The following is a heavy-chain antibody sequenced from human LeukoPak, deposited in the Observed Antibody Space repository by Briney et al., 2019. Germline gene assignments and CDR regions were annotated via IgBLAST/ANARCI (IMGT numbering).Heavy chain of an antibody. J-gene: IGHJ4*02. V-gene: IGHV3-9*01. CDR1: GFRFSDFT. Sequence: GGSLRLSCAASGFRFSDFTMTWVRQAPGKGLEWVSGISWNSGSIGYADSVKGRFTISRDNAKNSLYLQMNSLRAEDTALYYCAKDIRSVVTAILDYWGQGTLVTVSS. CDR3: AKDIRSVVTAILDY. CDR2: ISWNSGSI. D-gene: IGHD2-21*02.